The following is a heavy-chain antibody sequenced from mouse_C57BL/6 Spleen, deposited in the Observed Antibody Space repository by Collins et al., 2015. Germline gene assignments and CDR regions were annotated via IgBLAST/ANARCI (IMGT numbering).Heavy chain of an antibody. J-gene: IGHJ4*01. V-gene: IGHV5-4*02. D-gene: IGHD1-1*01. Sequence: EVQLVESGGGLVKPGGSLKLSGAASGFTFSDYYMYWVRQTPEKRLEWVATISDGGSYTYYPDSVKGRFTISRDNAKNNLYLQMSSLKSEDTAMYYCAREPLSTRYAMDYWGQGTSVTVSS. CDR1: GFTFSDYY. CDR2: ISDGGSYT. CDR3: AREPLSTRYAMDY.